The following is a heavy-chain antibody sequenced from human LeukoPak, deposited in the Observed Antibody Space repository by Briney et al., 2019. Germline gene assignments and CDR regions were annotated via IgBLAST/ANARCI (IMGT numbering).Heavy chain of an antibody. CDR1: GFTFSSYA. CDR2: ISGSGGST. J-gene: IGHJ4*02. V-gene: IGHV3-23*01. Sequence: GGSLRLSCAASGFTFSSYAMSWVRQAPGRGLEWVSAISGSGGSTYYADSVKGRFTISRDNSKNTLYLQMNSLRAEDTAVYYCAKDGGLWVSAHWGDSWGRGTLVTVSS. D-gene: IGHD7-27*01. CDR3: AKDGGLWVSAHWGDS.